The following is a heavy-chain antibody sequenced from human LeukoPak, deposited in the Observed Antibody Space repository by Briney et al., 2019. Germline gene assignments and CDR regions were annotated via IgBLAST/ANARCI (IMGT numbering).Heavy chain of an antibody. D-gene: IGHD1-26*01. J-gene: IGHJ4*02. Sequence: SETLSLTCSVSGGSMSSYYWSWIRQSPGKGLEWIGYIYHSGSTDYNSSPKSRVTISEDTSKKQFSLKVSSVTAADTAVYYCARGFRGAGFDYWGQGTLVTVSS. CDR3: ARGFRGAGFDY. V-gene: IGHV4-59*01. CDR1: GGSMSSYY. CDR2: IYHSGST.